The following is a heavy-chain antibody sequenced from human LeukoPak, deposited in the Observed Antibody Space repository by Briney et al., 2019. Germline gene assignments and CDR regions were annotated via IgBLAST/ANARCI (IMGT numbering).Heavy chain of an antibody. J-gene: IGHJ4*02. Sequence: SVKLPCKASGGTFSGYAISWVRQAPGQGLEWMGGIITFFGTATYAPNFQGRVTITTDESTSTAYMQLSSLRSEDTAVYYCARGSKDCSSTSCYYYYWGQGTLVTVSS. D-gene: IGHD2-2*01. V-gene: IGHV1-69*05. CDR2: IITFFGTA. CDR3: ARGSKDCSSTSCYYYY. CDR1: GGTFSGYA.